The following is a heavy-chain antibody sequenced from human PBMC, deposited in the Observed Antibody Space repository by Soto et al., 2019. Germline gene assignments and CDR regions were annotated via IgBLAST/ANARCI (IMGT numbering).Heavy chain of an antibody. J-gene: IGHJ6*01. Sequence: QVQLVQSGAEVKEPGDSVRVSCEASGYTFTSYYIHWVRQAPGQGLEWMGWINPKFGDTTYAQDFQGRVSMAKDTSISTDYMGLSRLNSDDTAIYYCPRTFDYYYGPGSGNAHGFCGQWTTVTVFS. V-gene: IGHV1-2*02. CDR3: PRTFDYYYGPGSGNAHGF. CDR2: INPKFGDT. CDR1: GYTFTSYY. D-gene: IGHD3-10*01.